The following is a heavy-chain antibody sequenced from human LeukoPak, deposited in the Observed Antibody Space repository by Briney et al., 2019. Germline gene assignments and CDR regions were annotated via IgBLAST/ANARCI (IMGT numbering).Heavy chain of an antibody. CDR1: GYTLTELS. Sequence: ASVKVSCKVSGYTLTELSMHWVRQAPGKGLEWMGGFDPEDGETIYAQKFQGRDTMTEDTSTDTAYMELSSLRSEDTAVYYCATTDELLYEGYFDYWGQGTLVTVSS. D-gene: IGHD2-2*02. J-gene: IGHJ4*02. V-gene: IGHV1-24*01. CDR3: ATTDELLYEGYFDY. CDR2: FDPEDGET.